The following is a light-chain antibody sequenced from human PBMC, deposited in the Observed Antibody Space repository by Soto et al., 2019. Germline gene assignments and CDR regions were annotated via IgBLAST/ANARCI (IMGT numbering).Light chain of an antibody. CDR2: GAS. CDR1: QSVSSN. Sequence: EIVLMQSPTPLSVSPGERATLSCSASQSVSSNLAWYQQKPGQAPRLLIYGASTRATGIPARFSGSGSGTEFTLTISSLQSEDFAVYYCQQYNNWLTWTFGQGTKVDI. J-gene: IGKJ1*01. CDR3: QQYNNWLTWT. V-gene: IGKV3-15*01.